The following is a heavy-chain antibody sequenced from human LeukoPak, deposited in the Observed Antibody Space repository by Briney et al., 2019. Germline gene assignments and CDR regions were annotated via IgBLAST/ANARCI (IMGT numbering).Heavy chain of an antibody. V-gene: IGHV1-69*13. CDR2: IIPIFGTA. CDR3: AREAVAGTVFDY. CDR1: GGTFSSYA. Sequence: SVKVSCKASGGTFSSYAISWVRQASGQGLEWMGGIIPIFGTANYAQKFQGRVTITADESTSTAYMELSSLRSEDTAVYYCAREAVAGTVFDYWGQGTLVTVSS. D-gene: IGHD6-19*01. J-gene: IGHJ4*02.